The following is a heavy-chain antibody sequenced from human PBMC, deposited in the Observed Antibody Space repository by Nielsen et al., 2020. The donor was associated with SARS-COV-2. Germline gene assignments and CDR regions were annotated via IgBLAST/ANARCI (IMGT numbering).Heavy chain of an antibody. CDR3: ARDLTVVTASPYSYYYGMDV. CDR2: INPNDGST. V-gene: IGHV1-46*01. Sequence: WVRQAPGQGLEWMGIINPNDGSTNYAQKFQGRLTVTRDTSTSTVHMDLSSLRSEDTAVYYCARDLTVVTASPYSYYYGMDVWGQGTTVTVSS. D-gene: IGHD2-21*02. J-gene: IGHJ6*02.